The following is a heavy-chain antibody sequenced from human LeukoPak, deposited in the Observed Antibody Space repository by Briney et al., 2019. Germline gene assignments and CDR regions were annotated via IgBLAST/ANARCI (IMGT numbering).Heavy chain of an antibody. Sequence: GGSLRLSCAASGFTFSRYYMSWVRQAPGKGLEWVANIKQDGSEKYYVDSVKGRFTISRDNAKNSPYLQMNSLRVEDTAIYYCARDGYCTSGSCYIDYWGQGTLVTVSS. D-gene: IGHD2-15*01. CDR1: GFTFSRYY. CDR2: IKQDGSEK. J-gene: IGHJ4*02. V-gene: IGHV3-7*01. CDR3: ARDGYCTSGSCYIDY.